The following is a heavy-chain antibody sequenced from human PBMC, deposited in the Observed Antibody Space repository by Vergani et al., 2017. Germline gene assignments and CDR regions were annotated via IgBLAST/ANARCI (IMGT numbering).Heavy chain of an antibody. CDR2: INHSGST. V-gene: IGHV4-34*01. Sequence: QVQLQQWGAGLLKPSETLSLTCAVYGGSFSGYYWSWIRQPPGKGLEWIGEINHSGSTNYNPSLKSRVTISVDTSKNQFSLKLSSVTAADTAVYYCARDPYSYYWFDPWGQGTLVTVSS. CDR1: GGSFSGYY. D-gene: IGHD5-18*01. CDR3: ARDPYSYYWFDP. J-gene: IGHJ5*02.